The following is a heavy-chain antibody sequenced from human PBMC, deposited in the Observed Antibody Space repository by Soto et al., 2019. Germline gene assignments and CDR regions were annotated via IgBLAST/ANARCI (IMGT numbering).Heavy chain of an antibody. CDR3: AIWNYGFDY. CDR2: ISVSGANS. J-gene: IGHJ4*02. Sequence: GGSLRLSCVTSGINFSTYAMSWVRQAPGEGPECVSEISVSGANSYYADSVMGRFTISRDNSKSTLYLQMNSLRVEDTALYYCAIWNYGFDYWGRGTVVTVSS. CDR1: GINFSTYA. D-gene: IGHD1-7*01. V-gene: IGHV3-23*01.